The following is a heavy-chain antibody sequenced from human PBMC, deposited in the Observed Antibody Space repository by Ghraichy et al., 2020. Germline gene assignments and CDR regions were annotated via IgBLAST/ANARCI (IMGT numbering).Heavy chain of an antibody. CDR2: IYYSGST. CDR1: GGSISSYY. J-gene: IGHJ6*02. V-gene: IGHV4-59*01. D-gene: IGHD2-15*01. Sequence: SETLSLTCTVSGGSISSYYWSWIRQPPGKGLEWIGYIYYSGSTNYNPSLKSRVTISVDTSKNQFSLKLSSVTAADTAVYYCARVGWTNYGMDVWGQGTTVTVSS. CDR3: ARVGWTNYGMDV.